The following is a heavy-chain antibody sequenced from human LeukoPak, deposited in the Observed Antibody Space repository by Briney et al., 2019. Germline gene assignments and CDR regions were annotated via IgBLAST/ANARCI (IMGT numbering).Heavy chain of an antibody. Sequence: GASVKVSCKASGYTFTNYGINWVRQAPGQGLEWMGWMNPNSGNTGYAQKFQGRVTITRNTSISTAYMELSSLRSEDTAVYYCARGHSGYDLRGHYYYYYYMDVWGKGTTVTVSS. J-gene: IGHJ6*03. CDR1: GYTFTNYG. CDR3: ARGHSGYDLRGHYYYYYYMDV. V-gene: IGHV1-8*03. D-gene: IGHD5-12*01. CDR2: MNPNSGNT.